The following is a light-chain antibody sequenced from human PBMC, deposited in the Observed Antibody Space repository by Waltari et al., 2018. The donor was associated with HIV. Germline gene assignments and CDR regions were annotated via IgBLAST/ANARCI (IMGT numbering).Light chain of an antibody. V-gene: IGLV2-14*03. J-gene: IGLJ1*01. CDR3: SSFTTSQTYV. CDR1: GSDIGVYDF. Sequence: HSALTQPASVSGSPGQSLSISCSGTGSDIGVYDFVSWYQQHPGRPPTLIIYDATNRPSDVSVRFSASKSGTTASLTITVLQDEDEADYFCSSFTTSQTYVFGSGTRVTVL. CDR2: DAT.